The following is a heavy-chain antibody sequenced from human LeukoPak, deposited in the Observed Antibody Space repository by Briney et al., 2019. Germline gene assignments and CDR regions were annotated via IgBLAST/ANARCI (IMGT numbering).Heavy chain of an antibody. V-gene: IGHV4-59*01. CDR1: GGSISIYY. CDR2: IYYSGST. D-gene: IGHD4-11*01. CDR3: ARGIDYSNYVDY. Sequence: PSETLSLTCTVSGGSISIYYWSWIRQPPGKGLEWIGYIYYSGSTNYNPSLKSRVTISVGTSKNQFSLKLSSVTAADTAVYYCARGIDYSNYVDYWGQGTLVTVSS. J-gene: IGHJ4*02.